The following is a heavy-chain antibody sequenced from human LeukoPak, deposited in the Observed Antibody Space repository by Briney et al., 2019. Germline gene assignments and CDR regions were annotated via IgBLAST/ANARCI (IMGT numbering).Heavy chain of an antibody. D-gene: IGHD6-19*01. CDR1: GGSISSGSYY. J-gene: IGHJ6*03. CDR3: ARDLGWYDYYYYYYMDV. V-gene: IGHV4-61*02. CDR2: IYTSGST. Sequence: PSQTLSLTCTVSGGSISSGSYYWSWIRQPAGKGPEWIGRIYTSGSTNYNPSLKSRVTMSVDTSKNQFSLKLSSVTAADTAVYYCARDLGWYDYYYYYYMDVWGKGTTVTISS.